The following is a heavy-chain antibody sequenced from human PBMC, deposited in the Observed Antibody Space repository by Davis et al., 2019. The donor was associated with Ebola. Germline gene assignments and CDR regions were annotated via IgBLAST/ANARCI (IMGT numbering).Heavy chain of an antibody. CDR2: ISSSGSTI. Sequence: GESLKISCAASGFTFSSYSMNWVRQAPGKGLEWVSCISSSGSTIYYADSVKGRFTISRDNAKNSLYLQMNSLRAEDTAVYYCARDRVGAAFRSYYYYAMDVWGQGTTVTVSS. V-gene: IGHV3-48*04. CDR1: GFTFSSYS. J-gene: IGHJ6*02. D-gene: IGHD1-26*01. CDR3: ARDRVGAAFRSYYYYAMDV.